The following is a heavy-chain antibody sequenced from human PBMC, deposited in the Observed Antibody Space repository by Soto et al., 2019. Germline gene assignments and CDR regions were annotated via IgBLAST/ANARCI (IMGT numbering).Heavy chain of an antibody. Sequence: PSETLSLTCTVSVGSISSGGYYWSWILQHPGKGLEWIGYIYYSGSTYYNPSLKSRVTISVDTSKNQFSLKLSSVTAADTAVYYCARDRPTMVRGVIITGGWFDPWGQGTLVTVSS. J-gene: IGHJ5*02. V-gene: IGHV4-31*03. CDR1: VGSISSGGYY. CDR2: IYYSGST. CDR3: ARDRPTMVRGVIITGGWFDP. D-gene: IGHD3-10*01.